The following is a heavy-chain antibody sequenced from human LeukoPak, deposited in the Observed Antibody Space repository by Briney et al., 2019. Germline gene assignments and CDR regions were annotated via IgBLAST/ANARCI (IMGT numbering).Heavy chain of an antibody. D-gene: IGHD3-22*01. CDR2: INPNSGGT. J-gene: IGHJ4*02. CDR3: ARLWYYYDSSGRRNRDY. V-gene: IGHV1-2*02. CDR1: GYTFTGYY. Sequence: GASVKVSCKASGYTFTGYYMHWVRQAPGQGLEWMGWINPNSGGTNYAQKFQGRVTMTRDTSISTAYMELSRLRSDDTAVYYCARLWYYYDSSGRRNRDYWGQGTLVTVSS.